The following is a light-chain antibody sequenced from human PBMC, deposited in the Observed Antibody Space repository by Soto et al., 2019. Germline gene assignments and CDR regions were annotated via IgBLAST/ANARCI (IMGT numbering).Light chain of an antibody. CDR2: DVS. CDR1: QSVSRSY. J-gene: IGKJ4*01. CDR3: QYQGS. V-gene: IGKV3-20*01. Sequence: IVLPQSPDTLSLSPGQRATLSCRASQSVSRSYLAWYQQKPGQAPILLIYDVSGRASDVPDRVSGSGSGTDCTLTINRLVPEDVAVDYCQYQGSVGGGPEVEIK.